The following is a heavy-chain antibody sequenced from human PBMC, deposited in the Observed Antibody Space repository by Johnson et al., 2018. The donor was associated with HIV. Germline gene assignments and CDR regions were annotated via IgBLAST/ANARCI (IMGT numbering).Heavy chain of an antibody. Sequence: VQLVESGGGLVQPGGSLTLSCAASGFTFSNYAMSWVRRAPVKGLEWVSTISGPGGSTYYPDSMTGRFTISRDNSMNTLYLQVNSLRLEDTAIYYCARVSYSSLALDFWGQGTVVTASS. CDR2: ISGPGGST. CDR1: GFTFSNYA. J-gene: IGHJ3*01. D-gene: IGHD6-6*01. V-gene: IGHV3-23*04. CDR3: ARVSYSSLALDF.